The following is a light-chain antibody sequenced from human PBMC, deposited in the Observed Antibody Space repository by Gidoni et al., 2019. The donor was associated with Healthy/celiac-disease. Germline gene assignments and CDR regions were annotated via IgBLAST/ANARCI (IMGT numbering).Light chain of an antibody. V-gene: IGKV1-33*01. CDR1: QDISNY. J-gene: IGKJ2*01. Sequence: LSPSSLSASVGDRVTITCQASQDISNYLNWYQQKPGKAPKLLIYDASNLETGVPSRFSGSGSGTDFTFTISSLQPEDIATYYCQQYDNLPYTFGQGTKLEIK. CDR2: DAS. CDR3: QQYDNLPYT.